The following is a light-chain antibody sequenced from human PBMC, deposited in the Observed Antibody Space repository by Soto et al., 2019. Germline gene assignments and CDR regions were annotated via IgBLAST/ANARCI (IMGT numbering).Light chain of an antibody. V-gene: IGKV3-20*01. CDR3: GQFVSSPPRT. Sequence: ETVITQSPATLSVSPWDSSAPXGRASQSVSTNLAWYQQKPGLAPRLLIYGVSNRATGIPDRFSGSGSGTDFILTISRLEPEDFALYYCGQFVSSPPRTFGQGTKVDIK. CDR2: GVS. CDR1: QSVSTN. J-gene: IGKJ1*01.